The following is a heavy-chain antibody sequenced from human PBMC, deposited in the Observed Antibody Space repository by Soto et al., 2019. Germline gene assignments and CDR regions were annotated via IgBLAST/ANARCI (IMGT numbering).Heavy chain of an antibody. CDR2: IWYDGSYK. V-gene: IGHV3-33*01. CDR1: GFTFSNYG. J-gene: IGHJ2*01. CDR3: ARDTAHGYFDL. D-gene: IGHD4-17*01. Sequence: QVQLVESGGGVVQPGRSLRLSCAASGFTFSNYGMHWVRQAPGKGLEWVAVIWYDGSYKYAADSVKGRFTISRDNSKNTLYMKLKSLSAEDTAVYYCARDTAHGYFDLWGRGTLVTVSS.